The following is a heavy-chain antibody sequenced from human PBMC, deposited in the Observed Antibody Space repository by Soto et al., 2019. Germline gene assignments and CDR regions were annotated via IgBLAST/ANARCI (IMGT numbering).Heavy chain of an antibody. D-gene: IGHD3-10*01. V-gene: IGHV3-30-3*01. CDR2: ISYDGSNK. CDR1: GFTFSSYA. CDR3: ARADYGSGSYPDY. J-gene: IGHJ4*02. Sequence: QVQLVEYGGGVVQPGRSLRLSCAASGFTFSSYAMQWVRQAPGKGLEWVAVISYDGSNKYYADSVKGRFTISRDNSKNTMYRQMNSLRAEDTAVYLCARADYGSGSYPDYGGQGTLVTFSS.